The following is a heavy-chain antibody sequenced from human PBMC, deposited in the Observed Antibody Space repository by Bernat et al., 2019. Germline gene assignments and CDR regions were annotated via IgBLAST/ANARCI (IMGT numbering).Heavy chain of an antibody. J-gene: IGHJ3*02. V-gene: IGHV3-48*03. CDR1: GFTFSSYE. CDR3: AARYYYGSGSYYNTMDI. D-gene: IGHD3-10*01. CDR2: ISSSGSTI. Sequence: EVQLVESGGGLVQPGGSLRLSCAASGFTFSSYEMNWVRQAPGKGLEWVSYISSSGSTIYYADSVKGRFTISRDNAKNSLYLQMNSLRAEDTAVYYCAARYYYGSGSYYNTMDIWGQGTMVTVSS.